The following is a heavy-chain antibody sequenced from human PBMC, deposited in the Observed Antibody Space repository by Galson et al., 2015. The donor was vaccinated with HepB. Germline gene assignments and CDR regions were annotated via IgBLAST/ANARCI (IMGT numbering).Heavy chain of an antibody. J-gene: IGHJ4*02. D-gene: IGHD6-13*01. CDR2: IYYSGST. CDR3: ARQKPYSSSWYVPGYFDY. Sequence: SETLSLTCAVYGGSISSSSYYWGWIRQPPGKGLEWIGSIYYSGSTYYNPSLKSRVTISVDTSKNQLSLKLSSVTAADTAVYYCARQKPYSSSWYVPGYFDYWGQGTLVTVSS. CDR1: GGSISSSSYY. V-gene: IGHV4-39*01.